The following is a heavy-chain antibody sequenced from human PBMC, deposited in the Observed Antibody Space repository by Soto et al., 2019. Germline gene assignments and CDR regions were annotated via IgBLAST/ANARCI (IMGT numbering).Heavy chain of an antibody. J-gene: IGHJ6*02. Sequence: SVKVSCKASGGTFSSYAISWVRQAPGQGLEWMGGIIPIFGTANYAQKFQGRVTITADESTSTAYMELSSLRSEDTAVYYCARSLDTAMVYYYYYGMDVWGQGTTVTVSS. V-gene: IGHV1-69*13. CDR2: IIPIFGTA. D-gene: IGHD5-18*01. CDR1: GGTFSSYA. CDR3: ARSLDTAMVYYYYYGMDV.